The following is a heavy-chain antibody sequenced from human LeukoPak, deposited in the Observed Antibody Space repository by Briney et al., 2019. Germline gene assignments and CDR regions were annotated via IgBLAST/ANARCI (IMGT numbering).Heavy chain of an antibody. CDR2: INHSGST. CDR1: GGSFSGYY. D-gene: IGHD6-13*01. J-gene: IGHJ6*03. CDR3: ARSRAAAGRNYYYYMDV. Sequence: SETLSLTCAVYGGSFSGYYWSWIRQPPGKGLGWIGEINHSGSTNYNPSLKSRVTISVDTSKNQFSLKLSSVTAADTAVYYCARSRAAAGRNYYYYMDVWGKGTTVTVSS. V-gene: IGHV4-34*01.